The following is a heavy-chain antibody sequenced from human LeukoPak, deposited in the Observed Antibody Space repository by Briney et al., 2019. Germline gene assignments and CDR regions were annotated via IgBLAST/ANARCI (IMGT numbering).Heavy chain of an antibody. Sequence: GESLKISCKGSGYSFTSYWIGWVRQMPGKGLEWMGIIYPGDSDTRYSPSFQGQVTISADKSISTAYLQWSSLKASDTAMYYCARRRAVAGLVYYFDYWGQGTLVTVSS. D-gene: IGHD6-19*01. J-gene: IGHJ4*02. CDR3: ARRRAVAGLVYYFDY. CDR2: IYPGDSDT. CDR1: GYSFTSYW. V-gene: IGHV5-51*01.